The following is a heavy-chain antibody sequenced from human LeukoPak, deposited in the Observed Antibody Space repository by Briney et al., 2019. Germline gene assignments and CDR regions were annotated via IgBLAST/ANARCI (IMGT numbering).Heavy chain of an antibody. J-gene: IGHJ4*02. D-gene: IGHD3-10*01. Sequence: GGSLGLSCAASGFTFSNFAMRWVRQAPGKGLEWVSSISGSGGGTYYADSVKGRLTISRDNSKNTVYLQMNSLRAGDTAVYYCARRGATYYYFDSWGQGTLVTVSS. CDR1: GFTFSNFA. CDR2: ISGSGGGT. CDR3: ARRGATYYYFDS. V-gene: IGHV3-23*01.